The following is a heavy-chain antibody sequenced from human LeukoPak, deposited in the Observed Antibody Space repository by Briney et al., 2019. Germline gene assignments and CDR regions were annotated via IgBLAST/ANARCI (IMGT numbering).Heavy chain of an antibody. J-gene: IGHJ3*02. Sequence: GGALSLSCATSGFTFSYHSMDWVRPAPGKREGWGGRTTSKPYSYTTQYAVPVKGRFTISRDDSKNSLYLQMNSLKPEDTAVYYCVRSVTASTTGAIWGQGTMVTVSS. CDR3: VRSVTASTTGAI. CDR1: GFTFSYHS. V-gene: IGHV3-72*01. CDR2: TTSKPYSYTT. D-gene: IGHD2-21*02.